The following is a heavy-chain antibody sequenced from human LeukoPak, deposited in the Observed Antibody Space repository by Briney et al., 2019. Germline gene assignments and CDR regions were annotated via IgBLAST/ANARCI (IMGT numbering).Heavy chain of an antibody. CDR2: ISSNGLNT. CDR1: GFTFSSYE. Sequence: PGGSLRLSCAASGFTFSSYEMNWVRQAPGGGLEYVSAISSNGLNTYYGNSVKGRFTISRDNSKNTLDLQMGNLRAEDTAVYYCARRGSGYSQNYFDYWGQGTLVTVSS. D-gene: IGHD3-22*01. CDR3: ARRGSGYSQNYFDY. V-gene: IGHV3-64*01. J-gene: IGHJ4*02.